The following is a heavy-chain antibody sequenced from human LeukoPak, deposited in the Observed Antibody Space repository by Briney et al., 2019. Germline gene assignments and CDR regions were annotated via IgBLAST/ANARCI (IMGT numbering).Heavy chain of an antibody. Sequence: SETLSLTCTVSADSINNDLYFWGWIRQPPGKGLEWIASAFHGDDTYYRPSLKSRVTISKDRSKHQFSLTMTSVTAADTALYYCAAHSWNYGESYWGQGTLVTVSS. CDR3: AAHSWNYGESY. V-gene: IGHV4-39*01. CDR1: ADSINNDLYF. D-gene: IGHD3-16*01. CDR2: AFHGDDT. J-gene: IGHJ4*02.